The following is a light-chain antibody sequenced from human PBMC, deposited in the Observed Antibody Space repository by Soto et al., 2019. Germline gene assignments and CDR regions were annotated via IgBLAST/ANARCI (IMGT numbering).Light chain of an antibody. V-gene: IGKV3-20*01. Sequence: EIVLTQSPGTLSLSPGERATLSCRASQSVSSSYLAWYQQKPGQAPRLLIYGASSRATGIPDRLSGSGSGTDFTLTISRLEPEDFAVYYCQQYGSSPRGTFGGGTKVEIK. CDR3: QQYGSSPRGT. J-gene: IGKJ4*01. CDR2: GAS. CDR1: QSVSSSY.